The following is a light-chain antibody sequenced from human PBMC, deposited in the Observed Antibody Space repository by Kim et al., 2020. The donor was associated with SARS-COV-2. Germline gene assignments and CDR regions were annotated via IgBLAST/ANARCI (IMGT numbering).Light chain of an antibody. CDR3: QQSDTSPLT. CDR1: RSISRN. Sequence: DIQMTQSTTSLSASVGDKVTINCRASRSISRNVNWYQQKPGRVPNLLIYAASNLQSGVPSRFSGSGSGTDFTLTISGLQREDFATYYCQQSDTSPLTFGGGTKVEIK. CDR2: AAS. J-gene: IGKJ4*01. V-gene: IGKV1-39*01.